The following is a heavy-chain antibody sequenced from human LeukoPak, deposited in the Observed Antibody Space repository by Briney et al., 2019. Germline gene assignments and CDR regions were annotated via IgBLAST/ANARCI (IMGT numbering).Heavy chain of an antibody. V-gene: IGHV1-18*01. D-gene: IGHD3-10*01. CDR3: ARGGITMVRGVISWFDP. CDR2: MNPNSGNT. Sequence: ASVKVTCKASGYTFTSYDINWVRQATGQGLEWMGWMNPNSGNTNYAQKLQGRVTMTTDTSTSTAYMELRSLRSDDTAVYYCARGGITMVRGVISWFDPWGQGTLVTVSS. J-gene: IGHJ5*02. CDR1: GYTFTSYD.